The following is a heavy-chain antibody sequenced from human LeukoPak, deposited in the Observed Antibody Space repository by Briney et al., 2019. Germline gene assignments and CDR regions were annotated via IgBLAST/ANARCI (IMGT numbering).Heavy chain of an antibody. V-gene: IGHV4-59*01. CDR2: VYYSGST. Sequence: SETLSLTCTVSGGSISSYYWSWIRQPPGKGLEWIGYVYYSGSTNYNPSLKSRVTISVDTSKNQFSLKLSSVTAADTAVYYCARDSKGHTPGPYDASDIWGQGTMVTVSS. CDR1: GGSISSYY. D-gene: IGHD2-2*02. CDR3: ARDSKGHTPGPYDASDI. J-gene: IGHJ3*02.